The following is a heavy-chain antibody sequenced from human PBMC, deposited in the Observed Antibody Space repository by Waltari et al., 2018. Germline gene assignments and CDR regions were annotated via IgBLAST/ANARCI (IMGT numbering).Heavy chain of an antibody. Sequence: EVQLVESGGGSVQPGGSLRLSCAASGFTFRDTYMDWIRKPPGKGLEWVGRIRNKHNSYTAEYAAPVKGRFSISRDDSKNSLYLQMNSLKTEDTAVYYCATLAGIAKNYDYWGQGTLVTVSS. J-gene: IGHJ4*02. D-gene: IGHD2-21*01. CDR2: IRNKHNSYTA. CDR1: GFTFRDTY. V-gene: IGHV3-72*01. CDR3: ATLAGIAKNYDY.